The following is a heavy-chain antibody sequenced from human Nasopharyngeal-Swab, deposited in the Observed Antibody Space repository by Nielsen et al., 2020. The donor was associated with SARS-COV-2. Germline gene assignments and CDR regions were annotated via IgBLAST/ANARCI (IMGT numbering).Heavy chain of an antibody. CDR2: IWYDGSNK. CDR1: GFTFSTSG. CDR3: ARDQGYMDV. Sequence: GRSLRLSCAASGFTFSTSGLHWVRQAPGKGLEWVAVIWYDGSNKYYADSVKGRFTISRDNSKNTLYLQMNSLRAEDTAVYYCARDQGYMDVWGKGTTVTVSS. J-gene: IGHJ6*03. V-gene: IGHV3-33*01.